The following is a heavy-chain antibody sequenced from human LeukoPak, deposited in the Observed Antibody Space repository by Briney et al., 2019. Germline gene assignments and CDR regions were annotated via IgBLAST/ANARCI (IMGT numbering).Heavy chain of an antibody. V-gene: IGHV3-23*01. CDR1: GFTFSSYG. CDR2: ISGSGGST. Sequence: GGSLRLSCAVSGFTFSSYGMSWVRQAPGKGLEWASAISGSGGSTYYADSVKGRFTISRDNSKNTLYVQMNSLRAEDTAVYYCAKERQWLVRGNWFDPWGQGTLVTVSS. D-gene: IGHD6-19*01. J-gene: IGHJ5*02. CDR3: AKERQWLVRGNWFDP.